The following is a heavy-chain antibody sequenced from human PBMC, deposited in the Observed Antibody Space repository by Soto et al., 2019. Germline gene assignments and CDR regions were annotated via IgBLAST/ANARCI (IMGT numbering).Heavy chain of an antibody. D-gene: IGHD3-3*01. Sequence: VQLVESGGGVVQPGRSLRLSCAASGFTFSSYAMHWVRQAPGKGLEWVAVISYDGSNKYYADSVKGRFTISRDNSKNTLYLQMNSLRAEDTAVYYCARAQDYDFWSGYYIGQCDYWGQGTLVTVSS. CDR3: ARAQDYDFWSGYYIGQCDY. V-gene: IGHV3-30-3*01. CDR1: GFTFSSYA. J-gene: IGHJ4*02. CDR2: ISYDGSNK.